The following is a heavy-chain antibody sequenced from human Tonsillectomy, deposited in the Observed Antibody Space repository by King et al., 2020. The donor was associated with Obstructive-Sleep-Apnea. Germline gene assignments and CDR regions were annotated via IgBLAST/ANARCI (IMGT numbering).Heavy chain of an antibody. J-gene: IGHJ4*02. Sequence: VQLVESGAEVKKPGASVKVSCTAYGYTFTSYHMHWVRQAPGQGLEWMGIINPSGGSTSYAQKFQGRVTMTRDRSTSTVYMELSSLRSEDTAVYYCARERGMLYCSGGRCYLDYWGQGTLVTVSS. CDR1: GYTFTSYH. D-gene: IGHD2-15*01. CDR3: ARERGMLYCSGGRCYLDY. V-gene: IGHV1-46*01. CDR2: INPSGGST.